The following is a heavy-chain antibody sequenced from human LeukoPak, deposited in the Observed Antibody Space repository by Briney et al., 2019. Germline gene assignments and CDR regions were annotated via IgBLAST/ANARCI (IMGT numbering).Heavy chain of an antibody. Sequence: GGSLRLSCAASGFTFGSYAMYWVRQAPGKGLEWVSGIFGSGGSAHYANSVKGRFTISRDNSKNTVYLQMDSLRVEDTAIYYCAKTTTGYSSGRYPAWPIDYWGQGALVTVSS. CDR1: GFTFGSYA. V-gene: IGHV3-23*01. CDR2: IFGSGGSA. J-gene: IGHJ4*02. D-gene: IGHD2-15*01. CDR3: AKTTTGYSSGRYPAWPIDY.